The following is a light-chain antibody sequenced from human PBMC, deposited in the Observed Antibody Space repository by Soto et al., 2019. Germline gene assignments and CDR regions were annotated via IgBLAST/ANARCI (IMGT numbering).Light chain of an antibody. CDR3: QQYNQWPIT. V-gene: IGKV3-15*01. J-gene: IGKJ5*01. Sequence: EIVMTQSPATLSVSPGERANLSCRASQSVSSNLAWYQQKPGQVPRLLIYGASTRATGIPARFSGSGSGTEFTLTISSLQSEEFAVFYCQQYNQWPITFGQGTRLEIK. CDR1: QSVSSN. CDR2: GAS.